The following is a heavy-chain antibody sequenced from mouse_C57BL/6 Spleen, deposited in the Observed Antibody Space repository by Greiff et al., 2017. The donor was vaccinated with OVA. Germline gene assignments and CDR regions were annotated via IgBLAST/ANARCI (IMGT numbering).Heavy chain of an antibody. CDR1: GYAFSSSW. V-gene: IGHV1-82*01. CDR3: ARGDYEGGFAY. CDR2: IYPGDGDT. D-gene: IGHD1-1*01. J-gene: IGHJ3*01. Sequence: VKLQESGPELVKPGASVKISCKASGYAFSSSWMNWVKQRPGKGLEWIGRIYPGDGDTNYNGKFKGKATLTADKSSSTAYMQLSSLTSEDSAVYFCARGDYEGGFAYWGQGTLVTVSA.